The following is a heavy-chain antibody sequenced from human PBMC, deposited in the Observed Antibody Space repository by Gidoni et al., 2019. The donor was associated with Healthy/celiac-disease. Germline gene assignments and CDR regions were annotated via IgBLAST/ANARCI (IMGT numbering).Heavy chain of an antibody. Sequence: EVQLGESGGGLVKAGGSRRRSWRASGSTLRRYSMNWVRQAPGKGLEWVSSISSSSSYIYYADSVKGRFTISRDNAKNSLYLQMNSLRAEDTAVYYCARESGYSYGYHYWYFDLWGRGTLVTVSS. CDR2: ISSSSSYI. V-gene: IGHV3-21*01. CDR1: GSTLRRYS. D-gene: IGHD5-18*01. J-gene: IGHJ2*01. CDR3: ARESGYSYGYHYWYFDL.